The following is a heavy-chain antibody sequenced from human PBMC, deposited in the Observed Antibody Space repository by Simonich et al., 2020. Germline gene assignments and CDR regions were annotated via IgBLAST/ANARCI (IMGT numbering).Heavy chain of an antibody. D-gene: IGHD6-13*01. CDR1: GGSISSSSYY. Sequence: QLQLQESGPGLVKPSETLSLTCTVSGGSISSSSYYWGWIRQPPGKGLEWIGSIYYRGSTYYNPSLKSRVTISVDTSKNQFSLKLSSVTAADTAVYYCARHAGFAFDIWGQGTMVTASS. J-gene: IGHJ3*02. CDR3: ARHAGFAFDI. CDR2: IYYRGST. V-gene: IGHV4-39*01.